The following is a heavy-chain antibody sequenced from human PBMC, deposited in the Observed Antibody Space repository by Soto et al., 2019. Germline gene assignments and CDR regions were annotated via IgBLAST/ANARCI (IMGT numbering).Heavy chain of an antibody. J-gene: IGHJ6*03. Sequence: SETLSLTCTVSGGSISSYYWSWIRQPPGKGLEWIGYIYYSGSTNYNPSLKSRVTISVDTSKNQFSLKLSSVTAADTAVYYCARGSPYYDILTRTYYYYYMDVWSKGTTVTVSS. CDR2: IYYSGST. V-gene: IGHV4-59*01. D-gene: IGHD3-9*01. CDR1: GGSISSYY. CDR3: ARGSPYYDILTRTYYYYYMDV.